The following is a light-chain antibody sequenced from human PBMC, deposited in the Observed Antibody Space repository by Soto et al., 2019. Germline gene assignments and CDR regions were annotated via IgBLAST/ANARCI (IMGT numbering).Light chain of an antibody. CDR1: NIDVGSYNL. J-gene: IGLJ1*01. CDR3: SSYRGSNNFV. Sequence: QSALTQPASVSGSPGQSITVSCTGTNIDVGSYNLISWYQQHPGKAPKNIIYEVSRRPSGVPERFSGSKSGNTASLTVSGLQAEDEAHYYCSSYRGSNNFVFGSGTKVTVL. V-gene: IGLV2-14*02. CDR2: EVS.